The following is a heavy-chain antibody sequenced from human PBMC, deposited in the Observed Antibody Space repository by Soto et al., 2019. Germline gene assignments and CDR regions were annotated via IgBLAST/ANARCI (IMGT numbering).Heavy chain of an antibody. J-gene: IGHJ5*02. CDR2: IYYSGST. D-gene: IGHD2-15*01. CDR3: ARDDGGWFDP. Sequence: PSETLSLTCTVSGGSISSYYWSWIWQPPGKGLEWIGYIYYSGSTNYNPSLKSRVTISVDTSKNQFSLKLSSVTAADTAVYYCARDDGGWFDPWGQGTLVTVSS. CDR1: GGSISSYY. V-gene: IGHV4-59*01.